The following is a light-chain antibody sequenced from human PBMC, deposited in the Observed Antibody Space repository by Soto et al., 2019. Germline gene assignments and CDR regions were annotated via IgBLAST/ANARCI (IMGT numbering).Light chain of an antibody. CDR1: QGLVHSDGNTY. V-gene: IGKV2-30*02. CDR3: VQSTHWPIT. CDR2: KAS. J-gene: IGKJ5*01. Sequence: DVVMTQSPLSLPVTLGQPASISCGSSQGLVHSDGNTYLTWLQQRPGQSPRRLIYKASNRDSGVPDRFSGSGSGTDFTLKISRVEADDVGVYYCVQSTHWPITFGQGTRLEIK.